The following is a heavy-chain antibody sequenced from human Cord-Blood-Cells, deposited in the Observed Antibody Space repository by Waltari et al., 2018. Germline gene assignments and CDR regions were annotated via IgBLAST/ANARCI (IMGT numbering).Heavy chain of an antibody. CDR1: GGSISSYY. Sequence: QVQLQESGPGLVKPSETLSLTCTVSGGSISSYYWSWIRQPPGKGLEWIGYIYYSGSTNYNPTLKSRVTISVDTSKNQFSLKLSSVTAVDTAVYYCARDSGGYEDLDAFDIWGQGTMVTVSS. J-gene: IGHJ3*02. D-gene: IGHD3-22*01. V-gene: IGHV4-59*01. CDR3: ARDSGGYEDLDAFDI. CDR2: IYYSGST.